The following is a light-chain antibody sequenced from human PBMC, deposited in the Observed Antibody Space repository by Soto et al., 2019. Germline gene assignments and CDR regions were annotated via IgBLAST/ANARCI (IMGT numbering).Light chain of an antibody. CDR3: SSHETIGTLQV. J-gene: IGLJ1*01. CDR2: EVS. V-gene: IGLV2-14*01. CDR1: SNDFAVYNY. Sequence: QSVLTQPASVSGSPGQSITISCTGTSNDFAVYNYVSWYQLHPGKAPKLMIYEVSIRTSGVSNRFSGSKSGNTASLTISGLQAEDEADYYCSSHETIGTLQVFGPGTKVTVL.